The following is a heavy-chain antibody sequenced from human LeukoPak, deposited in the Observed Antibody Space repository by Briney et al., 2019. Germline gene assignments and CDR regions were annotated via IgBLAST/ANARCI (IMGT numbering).Heavy chain of an antibody. Sequence: GGSLRLSCAASGFTFSSYSMNWVRQAPGKGLEWVSYISSSSSTIYYADSVKGRFTISRDNAKNSLYLQMNSLRAEDTAVYYCAREYYDFWNYMDVWGKGTTVTVSS. CDR3: AREYYDFWNYMDV. V-gene: IGHV3-48*01. CDR1: GFTFSSYS. J-gene: IGHJ6*03. D-gene: IGHD3-3*01. CDR2: ISSSSSTI.